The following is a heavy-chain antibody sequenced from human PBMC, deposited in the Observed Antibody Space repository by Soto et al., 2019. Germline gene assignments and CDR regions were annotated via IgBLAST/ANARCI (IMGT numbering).Heavy chain of an antibody. D-gene: IGHD3-16*01. Sequence: QVQLVQSGDEVKKPRASVKVSCKASGYIFVNYGIAWVRQAPGHGLEWMGWISPYTGNTHSATKVQGRLTMTTDTSTSTAYMDLGSLTSDDTAVYYCVMVDNYVTPTPQDVWGQGTTVTVSS. V-gene: IGHV1-18*01. CDR1: GYIFVNYG. CDR3: VMVDNYVTPTPQDV. CDR2: ISPYTGNT. J-gene: IGHJ6*02.